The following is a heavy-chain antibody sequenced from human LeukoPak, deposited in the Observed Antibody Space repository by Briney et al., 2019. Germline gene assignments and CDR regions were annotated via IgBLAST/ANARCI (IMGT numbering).Heavy chain of an antibody. CDR1: GFTFSSYS. Sequence: GGSLRLSCTASGFTFSSYSMNWVRQSRGKGLEWVSSISSGSSYIYYADSVKGRFTISRDNANNSLYLQMNSLGAEDTAVYYCARRNSAYSTDYWGQGTLVTVSS. J-gene: IGHJ4*02. D-gene: IGHD3-3*01. V-gene: IGHV3-21*01. CDR2: ISSGSSYI. CDR3: ARRNSAYSTDY.